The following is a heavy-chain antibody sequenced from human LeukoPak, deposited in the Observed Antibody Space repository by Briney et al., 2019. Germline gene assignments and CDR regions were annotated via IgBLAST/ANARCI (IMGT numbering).Heavy chain of an antibody. D-gene: IGHD2-8*02. Sequence: GGSLRLSCAGSGFTFSSYSMNWVRQAPGKGLEWVSSISSSSSYIYYADSVWGRFTISRDNSKSTLSLQMNSLRAEDTAIYYCATYRQVLLPFESWGQGTLVTVSS. J-gene: IGHJ4*02. V-gene: IGHV3-21*04. CDR2: ISSSSSYI. CDR1: GFTFSSYS. CDR3: ATYRQVLLPFES.